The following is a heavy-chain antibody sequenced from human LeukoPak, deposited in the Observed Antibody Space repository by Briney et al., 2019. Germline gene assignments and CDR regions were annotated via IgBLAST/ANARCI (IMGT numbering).Heavy chain of an antibody. Sequence: SETLSLACTVSGGSFTDYFWGWIRQPPGKGLEWIGSIYYSGRTFYNPSLKNRVSISLDTSKGQFSLNLDSVTAADTAVYFCTRDRAHGTQDYWGQGTLVTVS. D-gene: IGHD1-26*01. CDR2: IYYSGRT. CDR1: GGSFTDYF. J-gene: IGHJ4*02. V-gene: IGHV4-39*07. CDR3: TRDRAHGTQDY.